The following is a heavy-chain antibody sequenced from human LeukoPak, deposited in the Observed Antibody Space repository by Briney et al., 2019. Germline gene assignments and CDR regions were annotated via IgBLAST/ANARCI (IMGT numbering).Heavy chain of an antibody. CDR1: GFSFSDYW. J-gene: IGHJ4*02. D-gene: IGHD3-10*01. Sequence: GGSLRLSCAASGFSFSDYWMSWVRQAPGKGLEWVATIKHDGREQYYVDSLKGRFTISRDNTKNSLYLLMNSLRAEDTAVYYCATAPYGFAQWGQGTLVTVSS. V-gene: IGHV3-7*05. CDR2: IKHDGREQ. CDR3: ATAPYGFAQ.